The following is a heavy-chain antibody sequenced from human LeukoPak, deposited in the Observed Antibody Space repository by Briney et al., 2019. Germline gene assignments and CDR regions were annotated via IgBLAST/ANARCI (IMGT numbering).Heavy chain of an antibody. J-gene: IGHJ4*02. CDR1: GGSVSSGAYS. Sequence: SETLSLTCAVSGGSVSSGAYSWSWIRQPPGKGLEWIGYIYHGGSTYYNPSLKSRVTISVDRSKNQFSLKLSSVTAADTAVYYCARTSCGGDCYSGFDYWGQGTLVTVSS. V-gene: IGHV4-30-2*01. CDR2: IYHGGST. CDR3: ARTSCGGDCYSGFDY. D-gene: IGHD2-21*02.